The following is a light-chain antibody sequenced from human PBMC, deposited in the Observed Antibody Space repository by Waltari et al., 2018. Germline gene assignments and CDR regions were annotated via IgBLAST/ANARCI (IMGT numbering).Light chain of an antibody. J-gene: IGLJ1*01. CDR3: CSYAGSHYV. Sequence: QSALTQPASVSWSPGQSITISFTGTSSAVCSYYLFSWYQQHPGKAPKLMIYEGSKRPSGVSNRFSGSKSGNTASLTISGLQAEDEADYYCCSYAGSHYVFGTGTKVSVL. CDR1: SSAVCSYYL. CDR2: EGS. V-gene: IGLV2-23*01.